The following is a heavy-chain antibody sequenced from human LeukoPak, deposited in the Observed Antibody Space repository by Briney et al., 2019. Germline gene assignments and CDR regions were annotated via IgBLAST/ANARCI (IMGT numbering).Heavy chain of an antibody. Sequence: SQTLSLTCAISGDSVSSNSAAWNWIRQSPSRGLEWLGRTYYRSKWYNYAVSVKSRISINPDTSKNQFSLQLNSVTPEDTAVYYCARDSSSWYGYFQYWGQGTLVTVSS. CDR2: TYYRSKWY. CDR3: ARDSSSWYGYFQY. D-gene: IGHD3-22*01. J-gene: IGHJ1*01. V-gene: IGHV6-1*01. CDR1: GDSVSSNSAA.